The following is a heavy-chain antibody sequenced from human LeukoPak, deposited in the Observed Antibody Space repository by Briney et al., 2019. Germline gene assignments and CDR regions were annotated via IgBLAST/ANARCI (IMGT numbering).Heavy chain of an antibody. CDR2: IYNSGTT. D-gene: IGHD1-7*01. Sequence: SETLSLTCSVSGGSISSYYCNWIRQSSGKGLEWIGYIYNSGTTNYNPSLSSRVTISLDASGNQFSLKLTSVTAADTAKYYCARGSKTRALAYWGQGTLVTVSS. V-gene: IGHV4-59*01. CDR3: ARGSKTRALAY. CDR1: GGSISSYY. J-gene: IGHJ4*02.